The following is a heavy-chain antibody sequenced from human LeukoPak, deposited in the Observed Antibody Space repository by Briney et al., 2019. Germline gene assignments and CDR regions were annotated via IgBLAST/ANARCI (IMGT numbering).Heavy chain of an antibody. J-gene: IGHJ4*02. V-gene: IGHV2-5*02. CDR3: ARSPYYDILTGSRGTFDY. CDR2: IYGDEDK. CDR1: GFSFSTSGVG. Sequence: SGPTLVKPTQTLTLTCTFSGFSFSTSGVGVGWIRQPPGKALEWLAVIYGDEDKRYRPSLKSRLTITKDTSKNQVVLTMTNMDPVDTATYYCARSPYYDILTGSRGTFDYWGRGILVTVSS. D-gene: IGHD3-9*01.